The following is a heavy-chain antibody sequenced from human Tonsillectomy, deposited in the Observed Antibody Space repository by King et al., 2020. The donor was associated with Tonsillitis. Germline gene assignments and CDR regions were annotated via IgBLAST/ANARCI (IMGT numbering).Heavy chain of an antibody. CDR2: MSDDGSNK. V-gene: IGHV3-30-3*01. Sequence: VQLVESGGGVVQPGRSLRLSCAASGFTFSSFAMHWVRQAPGKGLEWVAVMSDDGSNKYYTESVKGRFTISRDNSKNTLYVQMNSLRPEDTAVYDCSRENGLGHVLPGGFDIWGQGTMVTVPS. CDR3: SRENGLGHVLPGGFDI. J-gene: IGHJ3*02. D-gene: IGHD2-2*01. CDR1: GFTFSSFA.